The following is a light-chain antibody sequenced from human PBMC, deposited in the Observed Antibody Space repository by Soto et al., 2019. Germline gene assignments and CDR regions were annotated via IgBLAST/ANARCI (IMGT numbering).Light chain of an antibody. CDR2: GDT. CDR3: QSYDSSLSGSV. V-gene: IGLV1-40*01. Sequence: QSVLTQPPSVSGAPGQRVTISCTGSSSNIGAGYDVQWYQQLPGTAPKLLIYGDTNRPSGVPDRFSGSNSGTSASLAITGLLAEDESDYYCQSYDSSLSGSVFGGGTKLTVL. J-gene: IGLJ3*02. CDR1: SSNIGAGYD.